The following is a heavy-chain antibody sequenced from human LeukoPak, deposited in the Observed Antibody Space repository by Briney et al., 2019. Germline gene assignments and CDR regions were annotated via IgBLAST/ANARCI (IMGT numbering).Heavy chain of an antibody. CDR1: GFTVNSNY. CDR2: IHSGGST. CDR3: ARRRESYGSDS. J-gene: IGHJ4*02. D-gene: IGHD3-10*01. V-gene: IGHV3-66*01. Sequence: GGSLRLSCAASGFTVNSNYMSWVRQAPGKGPEWVSMIHSGGSTSYADSVKGRFTISRDNSKNTLYLQMNTLRAEDTAVYYCARRRESYGSDSWGQGTLVTVSS.